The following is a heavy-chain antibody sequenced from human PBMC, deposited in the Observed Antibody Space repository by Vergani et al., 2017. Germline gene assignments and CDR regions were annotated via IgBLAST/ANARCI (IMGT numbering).Heavy chain of an antibody. Sequence: QVQLVQSGAEVKKPGASVKVSCKASGYTFTSYDINWVRQATGQGLEWMGWMNPNSGNTGYAQKFQGRVTMTRNTSISTAYMELSSLRSEDTAVYYCARVRGIFGVVSIGGWFDPWGQGTLVTVSS. V-gene: IGHV1-8*01. J-gene: IGHJ5*02. CDR2: MNPNSGNT. CDR1: GYTFTSYD. CDR3: ARVRGIFGVVSIGGWFDP. D-gene: IGHD3-3*01.